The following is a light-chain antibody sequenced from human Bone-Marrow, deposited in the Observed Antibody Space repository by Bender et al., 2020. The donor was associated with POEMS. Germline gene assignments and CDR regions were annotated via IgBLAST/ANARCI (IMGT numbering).Light chain of an antibody. Sequence: QSALTQPASMSASPGQSITISCTGTTNDVGFYDSVSWFQQHPGKAPKLLISDVTKRSSGVPDRFSGSKSGNTASLTISGLQADDEADYYCCSYGGTYTSIFGTGTKVTVL. J-gene: IGLJ1*01. V-gene: IGLV2-11*01. CDR2: DVT. CDR1: TNDVGFYDS. CDR3: CSYGGTYTSI.